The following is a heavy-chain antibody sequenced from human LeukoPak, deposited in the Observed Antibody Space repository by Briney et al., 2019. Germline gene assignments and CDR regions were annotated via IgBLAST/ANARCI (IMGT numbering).Heavy chain of an antibody. D-gene: IGHD5-12*01. J-gene: IGHJ4*02. CDR3: ARGLSDIVATIYYFDY. Sequence: SVKVSCKASGGTFSSYAISWVRQAPGQGLEWMRGIIPIFGTANYAQKFQGRVTITTDESTSTAYMELSSLRSEDTAVYYCARGLSDIVATIYYFDYWGQGTLVTVSS. V-gene: IGHV1-69*05. CDR1: GGTFSSYA. CDR2: IIPIFGTA.